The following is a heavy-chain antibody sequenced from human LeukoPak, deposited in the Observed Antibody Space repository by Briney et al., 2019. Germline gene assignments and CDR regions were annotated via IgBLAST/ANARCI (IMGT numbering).Heavy chain of an antibody. Sequence: PGGSLRLSCAASGFTFSSYAMSWVRQAPGKGLEWVSAISGSGGSTYYADSVKGRFTISRDNSKNTLYLQMNSLRAEDTAVYYCAKDGMYYDFWSGYLTGAFDIWGQGTMVPVSS. CDR1: GFTFSSYA. CDR2: ISGSGGST. D-gene: IGHD3-3*01. J-gene: IGHJ3*02. V-gene: IGHV3-23*01. CDR3: AKDGMYYDFWSGYLTGAFDI.